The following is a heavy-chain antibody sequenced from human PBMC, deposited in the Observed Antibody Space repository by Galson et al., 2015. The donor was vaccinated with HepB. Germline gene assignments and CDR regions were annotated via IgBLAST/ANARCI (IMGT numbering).Heavy chain of an antibody. V-gene: IGHV3-23*01. D-gene: IGHD3-3*01. CDR3: AKTYYDFWSGYYGYYYGMDI. Sequence: SLRLSCAASGFTFSSYAMSWVRQAPGKGLEWVSAISGSGGSTYYADSVKGRFTISRDNSKNTLCLQMNSLRAEDTAVYYCAKTYYDFWSGYYGYYYGMDIGGQGTTVTASS. J-gene: IGHJ6*02. CDR1: GFTFSSYA. CDR2: ISGSGGST.